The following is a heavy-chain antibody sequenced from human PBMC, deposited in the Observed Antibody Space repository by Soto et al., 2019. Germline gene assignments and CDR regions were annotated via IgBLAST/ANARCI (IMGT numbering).Heavy chain of an antibody. CDR2: IHWNDDK. Sequence: QITLKESGPTLVRPTQHLTLTCTFSGFSLSTSGLGVGWIRQPPGKALEWLALIHWNDDKRYSPSLKARLTITKDTSKNQVVLTMTNMDPVDTATYYCAHRPSGWYLFDYWGQGTLVTVSS. V-gene: IGHV2-5*01. CDR1: GFSLSTSGLG. CDR3: AHRPSGWYLFDY. D-gene: IGHD6-19*01. J-gene: IGHJ4*02.